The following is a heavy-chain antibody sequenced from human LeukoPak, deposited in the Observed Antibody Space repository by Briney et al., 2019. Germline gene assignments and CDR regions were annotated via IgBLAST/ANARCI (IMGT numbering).Heavy chain of an antibody. D-gene: IGHD6-6*01. CDR3: ARGPNSNWSGLDF. J-gene: IGHJ4*02. V-gene: IGHV3-48*01. Sequence: GGSLRLSCAASGFTFSSYSMNWVRQAPGKGLEWVSYISSSSSTIYYADSVKGRFTISRDNAKNSLYLQMNSLRAEDTAVYYCARGPNSNWSGLDFWGQGTLLTVSS. CDR2: ISSSSSTI. CDR1: GFTFSSYS.